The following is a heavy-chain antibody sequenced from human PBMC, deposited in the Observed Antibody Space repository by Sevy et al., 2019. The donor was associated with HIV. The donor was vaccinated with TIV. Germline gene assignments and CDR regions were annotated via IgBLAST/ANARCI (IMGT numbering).Heavy chain of an antibody. Sequence: GGSLRLSCAASGFSISNNYTAWVRQAPGKGLEWVSVMYSGGSPYYADSVNGRFALSRDMSKNTVYLQMNSLRAEDTAVYYCARGYCGGGSCTAFDPWGQGTLVTVS. D-gene: IGHD2-15*01. CDR1: GFSISNNY. J-gene: IGHJ5*02. CDR2: MYSGGSP. V-gene: IGHV3-53*01. CDR3: ARGYCGGGSCTAFDP.